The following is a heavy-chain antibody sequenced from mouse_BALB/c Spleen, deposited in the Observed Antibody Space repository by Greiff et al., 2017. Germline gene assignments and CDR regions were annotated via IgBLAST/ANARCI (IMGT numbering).Heavy chain of an antibody. J-gene: IGHJ2*01. V-gene: IGHV5-12-1*01. D-gene: IGHD2-4*01. CDR3: ARHEMITTYFDY. Sequence: EVKLVESGGGLVKPGGSLKLSCAASGFAFSSYDMSWVRQTPEKRLEWVAYISSGGGSTYYPDTVKGRFTISRDNAKNTLYLQMSSLKSEDTAMYYCARHEMITTYFDYWGQGTTLTVSS. CDR1: GFAFSSYD. CDR2: ISSGGGST.